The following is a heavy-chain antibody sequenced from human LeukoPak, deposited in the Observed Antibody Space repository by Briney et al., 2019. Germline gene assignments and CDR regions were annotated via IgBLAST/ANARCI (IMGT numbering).Heavy chain of an antibody. D-gene: IGHD2-15*01. CDR1: GGSISNYY. Sequence: PSETLSLTCTVSGGSISNYYWSWIRQPAGKGLEWIGRIYTSGSTSYNPSLKSRVTMSVDTSKSQFSLKLSSVTAADTAVYYCARGGRSRTYYYYMDVWGKGTTVTVSS. J-gene: IGHJ6*03. V-gene: IGHV4-4*07. CDR3: ARGGRSRTYYYYMDV. CDR2: IYTSGST.